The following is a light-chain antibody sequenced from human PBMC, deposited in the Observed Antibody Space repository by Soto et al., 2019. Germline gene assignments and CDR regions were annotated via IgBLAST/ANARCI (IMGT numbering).Light chain of an antibody. CDR1: SSHIGAGYD. J-gene: IGLJ2*01. CDR2: GNS. Sequence: QSVLTQPPSVSGAPGQRVTISCTGRSSHIGAGYDVHWYQQLPRTAPNLLIYGNSNRPSGVPDRFSGSKSGTSASLAITGLQAEDEADYYCQSYDSSLSGSVVFGGGTQLTVL. CDR3: QSYDSSLSGSVV. V-gene: IGLV1-40*01.